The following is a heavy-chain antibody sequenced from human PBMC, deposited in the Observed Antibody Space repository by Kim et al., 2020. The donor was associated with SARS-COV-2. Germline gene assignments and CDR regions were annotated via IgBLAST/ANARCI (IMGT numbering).Heavy chain of an antibody. J-gene: IGHJ5*02. V-gene: IGHV4-39*01. CDR3: ARHLGYSSSWYEGNWFDP. Sequence: SETLSLTCTVSGGSISSSSYYWGWIRQPPGKGLEWIGSIYYSGSTYYNPFLKSRVTISVDTSKNQFSLKLSSVTAADTAVYYCARHLGYSSSWYEGNWFDPWGQGTLVTVSS. CDR1: GGSISSSSYY. CDR2: IYYSGST. D-gene: IGHD6-13*01.